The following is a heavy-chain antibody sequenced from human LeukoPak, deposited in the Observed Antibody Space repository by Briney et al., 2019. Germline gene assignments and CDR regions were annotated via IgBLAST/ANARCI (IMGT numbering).Heavy chain of an antibody. Sequence: SETLSLTCTVSGGSISSGSYYWSWIRQPAGKGLEWIGRIYTCGSTNYNPSLKSRVTISVDTSKNQFSLKLSSVTAADTAVYYCARGSVYGSGSYSYYMDVWGKETTVTISS. CDR3: ARGSVYGSGSYSYYMDV. J-gene: IGHJ6*03. D-gene: IGHD3-10*01. CDR1: GGSISSGSYY. V-gene: IGHV4-61*02. CDR2: IYTCGST.